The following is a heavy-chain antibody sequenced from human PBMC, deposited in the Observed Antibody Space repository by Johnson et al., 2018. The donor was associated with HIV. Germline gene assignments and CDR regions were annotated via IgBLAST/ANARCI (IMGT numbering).Heavy chain of an antibody. CDR1: GFTFSSYA. CDR3: AAPYGNSGGDAFDI. J-gene: IGHJ3*02. Sequence: QVQLMESGGGVVQPGRSLRLSCAASGFTFSSYAIHWVRQAPGKGLEWVAVISYDGSNKYYADSVKGRFTMSRDNAKNTLYLQMNSLRAEDTAVYYCAAPYGNSGGDAFDIWGQGTMVTVSS. D-gene: IGHD4-23*01. V-gene: IGHV3-30*04. CDR2: ISYDGSNK.